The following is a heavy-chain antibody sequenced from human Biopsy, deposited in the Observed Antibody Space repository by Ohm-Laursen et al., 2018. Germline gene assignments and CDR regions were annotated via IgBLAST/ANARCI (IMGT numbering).Heavy chain of an antibody. D-gene: IGHD4-11*01. CDR3: TRDIGPWGDYSFEY. J-gene: IGHJ4*02. V-gene: IGHV1-46*02. CDR2: INPSGGTV. CDR1: GDTFNKYG. Sequence: SSVKVSCKASGDTFNKYGIFWVRQAPGQGLEWMGKINPSGGTVAYAHKFQGRVSMTRDTSTSTIYMDLSSLRSEDTALYYCTRDIGPWGDYSFEYWGQGTLVTVSS.